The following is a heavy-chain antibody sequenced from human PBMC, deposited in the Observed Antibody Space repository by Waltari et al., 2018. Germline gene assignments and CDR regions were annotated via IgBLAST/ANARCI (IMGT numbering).Heavy chain of an antibody. CDR1: GLPFSSYG. V-gene: IGHV3-30*18. CDR2: ISYDGSNK. Sequence: QVQLVESGGGVVQPGRSLRISCAASGLPFSSYGLHWVRQAPGKGLEWVAVISYDGSNKYYADSVKGRFTISRDNSKNTLYLQMNSLRAEDTAVYYCAKGTYLDYWGQGTLVTVSS. J-gene: IGHJ4*02. CDR3: AKGTYLDY.